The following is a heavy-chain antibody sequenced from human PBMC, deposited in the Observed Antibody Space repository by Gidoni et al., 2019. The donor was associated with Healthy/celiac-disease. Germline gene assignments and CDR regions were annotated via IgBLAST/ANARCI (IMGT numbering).Heavy chain of an antibody. V-gene: IGHV1-69*01. D-gene: IGHD6-19*01. Sequence: QVQLVQSGAEVKKPGSSVKVSCKASGCTFSSYATSWVRQAPGQGLEWMGGIIPIFGTANYAQKFQGRVTITADESTSTAYMELSSLRSEDTAVYYCARDVRLATSDREGYYYYYMDVWGKGTTVTVSS. CDR2: IIPIFGTA. CDR1: GCTFSSYA. J-gene: IGHJ6*03. CDR3: ARDVRLATSDREGYYYYYMDV.